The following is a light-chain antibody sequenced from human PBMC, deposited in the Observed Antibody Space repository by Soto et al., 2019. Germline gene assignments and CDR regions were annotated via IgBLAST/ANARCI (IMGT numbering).Light chain of an antibody. CDR2: GAS. CDR3: QQYGSSRT. Sequence: EIVLTQSPGTLSLSPGERATLSCRASQSVSSSYLAWYQQKPGQAPRLLIYGASSRATGIPDRFSGSGSGTDFTLTISRLEPEDFAVSYCQQYGSSRTFGQGTKVEI. V-gene: IGKV3-20*01. J-gene: IGKJ1*01. CDR1: QSVSSSY.